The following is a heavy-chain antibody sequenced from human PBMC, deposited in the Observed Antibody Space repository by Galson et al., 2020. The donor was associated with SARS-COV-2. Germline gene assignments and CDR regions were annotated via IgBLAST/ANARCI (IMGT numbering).Heavy chain of an antibody. Sequence: GGSLRLSCAASGFIFKDHNMIWVRQAPGKGLDWVSSIAGRGAYLYYADSVKGRFTISRDNAKNSLYLQLNSLSDEDTAVYYCARDKGSGFQMHWYFDLWGRGTLVSVSS. CDR1: GFIFKDHN. V-gene: IGHV3-21*01. CDR3: ARDKGSGFQMHWYFDL. D-gene: IGHD3-22*01. J-gene: IGHJ2*01. CDR2: IAGRGAYL.